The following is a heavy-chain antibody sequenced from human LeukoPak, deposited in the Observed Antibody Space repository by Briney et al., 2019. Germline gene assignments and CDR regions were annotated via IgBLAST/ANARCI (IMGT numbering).Heavy chain of an antibody. J-gene: IGHJ4*02. Sequence: GGSLRLSCAASGFTFSNAWMSWVRQAPGKGLEWVGRIKSKTDGGTTDYAAPVKGRFTISRDDSKNTLYLQMNSLKTEDTAVYYCTTGPVGATIFDYWGQGTPVTVSS. CDR2: IKSKTDGGTT. CDR1: GFTFSNAW. D-gene: IGHD1-26*01. V-gene: IGHV3-15*01. CDR3: TTGPVGATIFDY.